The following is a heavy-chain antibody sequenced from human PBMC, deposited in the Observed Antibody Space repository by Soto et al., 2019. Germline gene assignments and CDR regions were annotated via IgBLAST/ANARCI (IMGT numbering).Heavy chain of an antibody. J-gene: IGHJ5*02. D-gene: IGHD3-3*01. CDR3: AKESNDYDISSGYYREWFDP. CDR1: GFTFSTYG. Sequence: EVPLLESGGGLVQPGGSLRLSCAASGFTFSTYGMTWVRQAPGKGLEWVSVISGSGGSTYHADSVKGRFTISRDNSKNTLYLQMNSLRAEDTAVYYCAKESNDYDISSGYYREWFDPWGQGTLVTVSS. CDR2: ISGSGGST. V-gene: IGHV3-23*01.